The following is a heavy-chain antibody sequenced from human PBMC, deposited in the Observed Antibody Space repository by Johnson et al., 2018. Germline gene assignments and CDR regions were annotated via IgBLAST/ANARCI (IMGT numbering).Heavy chain of an antibody. CDR3: VKVMITFGGLRYAFDI. CDR2: ISWNGGTI. D-gene: IGHD3-16*01. J-gene: IGHJ3*02. CDR1: GFTFDNYA. Sequence: VQLVESGGGLVQPGWSLRLSCSASGFTFDNYAMQWVRQVPGKGLEWVSGISWNGGTIAYADSVTGRFTISRDNAKNSLYLQMNSLGAEDTALYYCVKVMITFGGLRYAFDIWGQGTVVTVSS. V-gene: IGHV3-9*01.